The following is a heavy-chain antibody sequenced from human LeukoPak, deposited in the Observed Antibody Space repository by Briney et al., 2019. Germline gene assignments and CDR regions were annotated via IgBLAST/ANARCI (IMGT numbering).Heavy chain of an antibody. CDR1: GYTFTGYY. V-gene: IGHV1-46*03. CDR3: ARDRFITMVRGVYYYYYMDV. CDR2: INPSGGST. D-gene: IGHD3-10*01. Sequence: GASVKVSCKASGYTFTGYYMHWVRQAPGQGLEWMGIINPSGGSTSYAQKFQGRVTMTRDTSTSTVYMELSSLRSEDTAVYYCARDRFITMVRGVYYYYYMDVWGKGTTVTVSS. J-gene: IGHJ6*03.